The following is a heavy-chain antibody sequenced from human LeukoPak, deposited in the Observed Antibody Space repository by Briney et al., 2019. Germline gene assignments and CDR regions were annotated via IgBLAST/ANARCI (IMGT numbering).Heavy chain of an antibody. V-gene: IGHV1-8*02. Sequence: ASVKVSCKTSGYTFTNYDINWVRQATGQGLAWLGWMSPGSGYTGYAQKFQGRVTMTRDISITTAYVELSSLRSEDTAVYYCARGIEAGVDYWGQGTLVTVSS. CDR2: MSPGSGYT. D-gene: IGHD6-25*01. CDR1: GYTFTNYD. CDR3: ARGIEAGVDY. J-gene: IGHJ4*02.